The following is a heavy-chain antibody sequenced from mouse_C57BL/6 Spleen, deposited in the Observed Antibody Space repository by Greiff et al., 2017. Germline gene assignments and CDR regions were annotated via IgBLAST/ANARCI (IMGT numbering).Heavy chain of an antibody. V-gene: IGHV1-22*01. J-gene: IGHJ3*01. CDR3: AREGYGSSHAWFAY. Sequence: EVKVVESGPELVKPGASVKMSCKASGYTFTDYNMHWVKQSNGKSLEWIGYINPNNGGTSYNQKFKGKATLTVNKSSSTAYMELRSLTSEDSAVYYCAREGYGSSHAWFAYWGQGTLVTVSA. CDR1: GYTFTDYN. D-gene: IGHD1-1*01. CDR2: INPNNGGT.